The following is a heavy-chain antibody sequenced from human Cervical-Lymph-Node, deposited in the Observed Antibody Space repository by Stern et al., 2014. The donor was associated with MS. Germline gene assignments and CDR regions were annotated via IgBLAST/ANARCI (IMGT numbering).Heavy chain of an antibody. V-gene: IGHV4-61*01. D-gene: IGHD1-14*01. J-gene: IGHJ4*02. Sequence: VQLLESGPGLVKPSETLSLTCAVSGDSVSSGSYYWSWIRQPPGRGLEWIGYIYYSGTTNYNPSLKSRVTMSVDTSKNQFSLKVNSVNAADTAVYYCARERRVFAAAVTTGFDYWGQGALVTVSS. CDR3: ARERRVFAAAVTTGFDY. CDR1: GDSVSSGSYY. CDR2: IYYSGTT.